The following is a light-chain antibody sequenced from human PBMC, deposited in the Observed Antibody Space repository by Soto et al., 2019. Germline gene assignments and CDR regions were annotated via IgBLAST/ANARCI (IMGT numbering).Light chain of an antibody. J-gene: IGLJ2*01. Sequence: QSVLTQPPSASGSPGQSVTISCTGAANNIGGYNFVSWYQQHPGKAPKLIISEFRERPSGVPDRFSGSKSGNTASLTVSGLQAEDEADYYCSSYAGSNHVIFGGGTKVTVL. CDR3: SSYAGSNHVI. CDR2: EFR. V-gene: IGLV2-8*01. CDR1: ANNIGGYNF.